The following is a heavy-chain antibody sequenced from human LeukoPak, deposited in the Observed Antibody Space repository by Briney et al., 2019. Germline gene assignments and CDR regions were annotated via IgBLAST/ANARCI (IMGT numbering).Heavy chain of an antibody. CDR3: YYRVSSGYLT. D-gene: IGHD3-22*01. J-gene: IGHJ4*02. CDR2: INPNHGGT. CDR1: GNIFSDFY. Sequence: ASVKVSCKASGNIFSDFYIHWVRQAPGQGLEWMAWINPNHGGTNFAQKFQGRVTVTRDTSISTAYMELTRLTSDDTAVYYCYYRVSSGYLTWGQGTLVAVSS. V-gene: IGHV1-2*02.